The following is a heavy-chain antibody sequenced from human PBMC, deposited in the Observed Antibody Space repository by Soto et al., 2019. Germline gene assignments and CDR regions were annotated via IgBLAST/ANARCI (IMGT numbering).Heavy chain of an antibody. Sequence: PGESLKISCQGSGYSFTSYWIGWVRQMHGKGLEWMGIIYPGDSDTRYSPTFQGQVTISADKSISTAYLQWSSLKASDTAMYYCARHYCSSTSCYPVYYYYYGMDVWGQGTTVTV. V-gene: IGHV5-51*01. CDR3: ARHYCSSTSCYPVYYYYYGMDV. J-gene: IGHJ6*02. CDR1: GYSFTSYW. CDR2: IYPGDSDT. D-gene: IGHD2-2*01.